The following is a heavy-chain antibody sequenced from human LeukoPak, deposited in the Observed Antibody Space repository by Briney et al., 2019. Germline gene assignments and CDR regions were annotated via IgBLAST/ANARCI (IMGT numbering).Heavy chain of an antibody. CDR3: AKGSNILGLAFDI. J-gene: IGHJ3*02. D-gene: IGHD3-9*01. CDR1: GFTFSSNF. V-gene: IGHV3-53*01. Sequence: PGGSLTLSCAASGFTFSSNFFTGLRQAPGKGPERFSVIYSGGSTYSAASVKGRFTISRDNSKNKLYLQMNSLRAEDTAVYYCAKGSNILGLAFDIWGQGTMVTVSS. CDR2: IYSGGST.